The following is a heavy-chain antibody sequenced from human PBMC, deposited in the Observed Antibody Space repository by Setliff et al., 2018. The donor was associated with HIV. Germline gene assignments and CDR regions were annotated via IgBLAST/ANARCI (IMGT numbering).Heavy chain of an antibody. CDR3: ARDRCDSVKCYLYNWFDP. CDR1: GSTFSSYA. J-gene: IGHJ5*02. Sequence: ASVKVSCKASGSTFSSYAFHWVRQAPGQRLEWMGWINAGNGNTQYSQKFRDRVTITRDTSADTVYMELSSLRSEDTAVYYCARDRCDSVKCYLYNWFDPWGQGTLVTVSS. V-gene: IGHV1-3*01. D-gene: IGHD3-22*01. CDR2: INAGNGNT.